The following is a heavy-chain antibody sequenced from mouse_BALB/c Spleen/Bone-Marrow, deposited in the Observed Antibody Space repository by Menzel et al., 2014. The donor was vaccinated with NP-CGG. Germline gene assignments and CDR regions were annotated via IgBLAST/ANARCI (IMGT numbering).Heavy chain of an antibody. V-gene: IGHV5-9-3*01. CDR1: GFTFSSYA. CDR2: ISSGGSYT. D-gene: IGHD1-1*01. J-gene: IGHJ1*01. CDR3: ARPPYYGSSEWYFDV. Sequence: EVKLVESGGGLVKPGGSLKLSCAASGFTFSSYAMSWVRQTPEKRLEWVATISSGGSYTYYPDSVKGPFTISRDNAKNTLYLQMSSLRSEDTAMYYCARPPYYGSSEWYFDVWGAGTTVTVSS.